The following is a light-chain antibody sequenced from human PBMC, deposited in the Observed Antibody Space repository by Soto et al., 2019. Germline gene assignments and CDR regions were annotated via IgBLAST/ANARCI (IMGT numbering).Light chain of an antibody. Sequence: QSVLTQPASVSGSPGQSITISCTGTISDVGSYNYASWYQQYPGKAPKLMIYDVSTRPSGVSDRFSGSKSGNTASLTISGLRAEDEADYYCGSYTTSSNYVFXTGTKVTVL. CDR2: DVS. V-gene: IGLV2-14*03. J-gene: IGLJ1*01. CDR1: ISDVGSYNY. CDR3: GSYTTSSNYV.